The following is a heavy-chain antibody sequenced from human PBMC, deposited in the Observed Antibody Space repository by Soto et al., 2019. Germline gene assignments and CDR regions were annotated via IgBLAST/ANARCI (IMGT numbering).Heavy chain of an antibody. V-gene: IGHV3-48*02. D-gene: IGHD1-1*01. CDR2: ISSSSRTI. Sequence: EVQLVESGGGLVQPGGSLRLSCAASGFTFSSYSMNWVRQAPGKGLEWVSYISSSSRTIYYADSVKGRFTISRDNAKNSLYLQMNSLRDEDTAVYYCARDSREHYDYYGMDVWGQGTTGTVAS. J-gene: IGHJ6*02. CDR3: ARDSREHYDYYGMDV. CDR1: GFTFSSYS.